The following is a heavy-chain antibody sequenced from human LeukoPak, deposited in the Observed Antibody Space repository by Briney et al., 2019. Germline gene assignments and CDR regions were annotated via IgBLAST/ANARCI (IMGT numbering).Heavy chain of an antibody. CDR1: GFTFSSYA. Sequence: GGSLRLSCAASGFTFSSYAMSWVRQAPGKGLEWVSAISGSGGSTYYADSVKGRFTISRDNSKNTLYLQINSLRAEDTAVYYCARDVDCSSGFDYWGQGTLVTVSS. J-gene: IGHJ4*02. V-gene: IGHV3-23*01. D-gene: IGHD6-19*01. CDR3: ARDVDCSSGFDY. CDR2: ISGSGGST.